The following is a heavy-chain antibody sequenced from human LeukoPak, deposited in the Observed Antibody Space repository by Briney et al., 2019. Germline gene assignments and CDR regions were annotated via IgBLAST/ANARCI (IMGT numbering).Heavy chain of an antibody. Sequence: GGSLRLSCAASGFTFSSYAMHWVRQAPGKGLEWVAVISYDGSNKYYADSVKGRFTISRDNSKNTLYLQMNSLRAEDTAVYYCARDLFRGEYYFDYWGQGTLVTVSS. CDR2: ISYDGSNK. CDR3: ARDLFRGEYYFDY. CDR1: GFTFSSYA. V-gene: IGHV3-30-3*01. J-gene: IGHJ4*02. D-gene: IGHD7-27*01.